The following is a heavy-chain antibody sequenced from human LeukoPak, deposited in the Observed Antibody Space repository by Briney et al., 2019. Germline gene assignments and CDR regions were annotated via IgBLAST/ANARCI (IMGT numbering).Heavy chain of an antibody. Sequence: PSETLSLTCAVYGGSFSGYYWSWIRQPPGKRLEWIGEINHSGSTNYNPSLKSRVTISVDTSKNQFSLKLSSVTAADTAAYYCARVLRWEVVVAATYGWFDPWGQGTLVTVSS. CDR2: INHSGST. J-gene: IGHJ5*02. CDR3: ARVLRWEVVVAATYGWFDP. V-gene: IGHV4-34*01. CDR1: GGSFSGYY. D-gene: IGHD2-15*01.